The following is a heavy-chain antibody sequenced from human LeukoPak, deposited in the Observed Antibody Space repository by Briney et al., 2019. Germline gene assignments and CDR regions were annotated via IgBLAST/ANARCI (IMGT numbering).Heavy chain of an antibody. D-gene: IGHD4-17*01. CDR2: ISGSGGST. Sequence: GGSLRLSCAASGFTFSSYAMSWVRQAPGKGLEWVSAISGSGGSTYYADSVKGRFTISRDNTKNSLYLQMNSLRAEDTALYYCARDSPYDAYGAGAFDIWGQGTMVTVSS. CDR1: GFTFSSYA. V-gene: IGHV3-23*01. J-gene: IGHJ3*02. CDR3: ARDSPYDAYGAGAFDI.